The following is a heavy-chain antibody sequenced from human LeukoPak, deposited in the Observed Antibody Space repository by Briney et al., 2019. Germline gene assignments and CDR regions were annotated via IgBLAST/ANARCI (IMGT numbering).Heavy chain of an antibody. D-gene: IGHD1-26*01. CDR1: GFTLSSYG. CDR2: ISGSDSNT. CDR3: AKRREGAFDY. J-gene: IGHJ4*02. Sequence: GGSLRLSCAASGFTLSSYGMSWVRQAPGKGLDWVSAISGSDSNTYYADSVKGRFTISRDNSKNTLYLQMNSLRAEDTAKYYCAKRREGAFDYWGQGILVTVSS. V-gene: IGHV3-23*01.